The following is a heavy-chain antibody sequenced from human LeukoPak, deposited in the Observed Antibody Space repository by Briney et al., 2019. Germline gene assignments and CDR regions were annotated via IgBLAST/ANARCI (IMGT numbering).Heavy chain of an antibody. CDR3: ARHRGCFDY. Sequence: PSETLSLTCTVSGGSISSYYWSWIRQPPGKGLEWIGYIYYSGSTNYNPSLNSRVTISVDTSKNQFSLKLSSVTAADTAVYYCARHRGCFDYWGQGTLVTVSS. V-gene: IGHV4-59*01. CDR2: IYYSGST. J-gene: IGHJ4*02. CDR1: GGSISSYY. D-gene: IGHD3-10*01.